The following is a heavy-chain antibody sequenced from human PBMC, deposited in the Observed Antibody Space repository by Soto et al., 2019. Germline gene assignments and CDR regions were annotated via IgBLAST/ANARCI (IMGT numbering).Heavy chain of an antibody. V-gene: IGHV1-46*01. CDR2: INPSGGST. D-gene: IGHD6-19*01. J-gene: IGHJ6*02. CDR1: GYTFTSYY. Sequence: ASVKVSCKASGYTFTSYYMHWVRQAPGQGLEWMGIINPSGGSTSYAQKFQGRVTMTRDTSTSTVYMELSSLRSEDTAVYYCARDHHSSGWPNYYYGMDVWGQGTTVTVS. CDR3: ARDHHSSGWPNYYYGMDV.